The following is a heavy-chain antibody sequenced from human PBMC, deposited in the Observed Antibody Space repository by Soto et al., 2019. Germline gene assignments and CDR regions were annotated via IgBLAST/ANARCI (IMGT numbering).Heavy chain of an antibody. CDR2: IYWDDDK. Sequence: ASGPTLVNPTQTLTLTCTFSGFSLSTSGVGVGWIRQPPGKALEWLALIYWDDDKRYSPSLESRLTITKDTSKNRVVLTMTNVDPVDTATYYCARLPPWNTHKGLDSWGQGTLVTVSS. J-gene: IGHJ4*02. CDR3: ARLPPWNTHKGLDS. V-gene: IGHV2-5*02. D-gene: IGHD1-1*01. CDR1: GFSLSTSGVG.